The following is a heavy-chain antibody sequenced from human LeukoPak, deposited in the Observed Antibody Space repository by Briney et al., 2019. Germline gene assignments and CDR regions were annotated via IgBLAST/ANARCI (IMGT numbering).Heavy chain of an antibody. CDR3: ARAHTVTTLGYYYGMDV. CDR1: GFTFSSYE. CDR2: ISSSGSTI. Sequence: GGSLRLSCAASGFTFSSYEMNWVRQAPGKGLEWVSYISSSGSTIYYADSVKGRFTISRDNAKNSLYLQMNSLRAEDTAVYYCARAHTVTTLGYYYGMDVWSQGTTVTVSS. V-gene: IGHV3-48*03. D-gene: IGHD4-17*01. J-gene: IGHJ6*02.